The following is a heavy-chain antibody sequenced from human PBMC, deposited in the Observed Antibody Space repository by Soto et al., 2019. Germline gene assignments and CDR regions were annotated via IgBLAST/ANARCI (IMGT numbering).Heavy chain of an antibody. Sequence: QVPLVESGGGVVQPGRSLRLSCAASGFTFSSYGMHWVRQAPGKGLEWVAVISYDGSNKYYADSVKGRFTISRDNSKNTLYLQMNSLRAEDTAVYYCAKEYRRYSYGDYYYGMDVWGQGTTVTVSS. J-gene: IGHJ6*02. D-gene: IGHD5-18*01. V-gene: IGHV3-30*18. CDR2: ISYDGSNK. CDR3: AKEYRRYSYGDYYYGMDV. CDR1: GFTFSSYG.